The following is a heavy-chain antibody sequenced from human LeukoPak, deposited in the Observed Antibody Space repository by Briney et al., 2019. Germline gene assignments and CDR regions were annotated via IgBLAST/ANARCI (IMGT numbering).Heavy chain of an antibody. J-gene: IGHJ4*02. CDR2: IYHSGST. CDR3: ARRRGYSSSSVDY. Sequence: SETLSLTCAVPGYSISSGYYWGWIRQPPGKGLEWIGSIYHSGSTYYNPSLKSRVTISVDTSKNQFSLKLSSVTAADTAVYYCARRRGYSSSSVDYWGQGTLVTVSS. D-gene: IGHD6-6*01. V-gene: IGHV4-38-2*01. CDR1: GYSISSGYY.